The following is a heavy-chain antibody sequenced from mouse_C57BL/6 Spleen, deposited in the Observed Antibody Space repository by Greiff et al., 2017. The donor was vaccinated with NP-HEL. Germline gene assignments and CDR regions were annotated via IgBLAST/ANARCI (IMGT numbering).Heavy chain of an antibody. CDR2: IYPGDGDT. CDR3: TRADSSLYNFDY. D-gene: IGHD1-1*01. V-gene: IGHV1-82*01. CDR1: GYAFSSSW. J-gene: IGHJ2*01. Sequence: QVQLQQSGPELVKPGASVKISCKASGYAFSSSWMNWVKQRPGKGLEWIGRIYPGDGDTNYNGKFKGKATLTADKSSSTAYMQLSSLTSEDSAVYYCTRADSSLYNFDYGGQGTTLTVSA.